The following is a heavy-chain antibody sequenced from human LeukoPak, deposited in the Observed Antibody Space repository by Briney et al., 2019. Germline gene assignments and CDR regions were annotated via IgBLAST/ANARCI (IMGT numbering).Heavy chain of an antibody. Sequence: GASVKVSCKASGYTFDSYGITWVRQAPGQGLEWMGWISVYSGETDSAQNVKGRVTMTTDTSTTTAYLELRGLTSDDTAVYYCARGTSGWYWLDPWGQGTLVMVSA. CDR1: GYTFDSYG. CDR3: ARGTSGWYWLDP. J-gene: IGHJ5*02. CDR2: ISVYSGET. V-gene: IGHV1-18*01. D-gene: IGHD6-19*01.